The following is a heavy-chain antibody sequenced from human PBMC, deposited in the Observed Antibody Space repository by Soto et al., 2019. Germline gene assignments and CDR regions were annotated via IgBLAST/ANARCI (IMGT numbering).Heavy chain of an antibody. V-gene: IGHV4-34*01. J-gene: IGHJ6*02. D-gene: IGHD3-3*01. CDR1: GGSFSGYY. Sequence: SETLSLTCAVYGGSFSGYYWSWIRQPPGKGLEWIGEINHSGSTNYNPSLKSRVTISVDTSKNQFSLKLSSVTAADTAVYYCARGALRFLEWLTIDSYGMDVWGQWTTVTASS. CDR2: INHSGST. CDR3: ARGALRFLEWLTIDSYGMDV.